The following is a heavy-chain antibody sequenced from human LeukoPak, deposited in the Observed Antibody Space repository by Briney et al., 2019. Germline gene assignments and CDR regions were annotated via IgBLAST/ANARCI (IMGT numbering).Heavy chain of an antibody. D-gene: IGHD3-10*01. CDR2: INPKTGGT. Sequence: ASVKVSCKASGYTFTDHYFHWMRQAPGLGLEWMGWINPKTGGTNYAQKFQGRVTMTRDTSIITVYMELSSLTSDDTAVYYCARAGITMVRGVTRNYYGMDVWGQGTTVTVSS. V-gene: IGHV1-2*02. CDR3: ARAGITMVRGVTRNYYGMDV. CDR1: GYTFTDHY. J-gene: IGHJ6*02.